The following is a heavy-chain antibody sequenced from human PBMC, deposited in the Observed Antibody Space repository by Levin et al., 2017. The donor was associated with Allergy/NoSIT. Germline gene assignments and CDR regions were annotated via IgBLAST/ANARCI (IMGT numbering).Heavy chain of an antibody. Sequence: GGSLRLSCAASGFTFSNYWMHWVRQAPGKGLVWVSRINTDGSSTSYADSVRGRFTFSRDNAKNTLYLQMNSLRAEDTAVYYCARDSFDNNYDYGMDVWGQGTTVTVSS. CDR1: GFTFSNYW. CDR2: INTDGSST. D-gene: IGHD3-9*01. J-gene: IGHJ6*02. V-gene: IGHV3-74*01. CDR3: ARDSFDNNYDYGMDV.